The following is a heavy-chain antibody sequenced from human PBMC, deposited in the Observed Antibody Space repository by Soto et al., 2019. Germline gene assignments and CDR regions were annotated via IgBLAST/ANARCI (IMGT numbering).Heavy chain of an antibody. Sequence: SETLSLTCAVHRRSFSGYYWSWIRQPPGKGLEWIGEINHSGSTNYNPSLKSRVTISVDTSKNQFSLKLSSVTAADTAVYYCARGLAGRWLQFRGQGTLVTVSS. CDR1: RRSFSGYY. CDR3: ARGLAGRWLQF. V-gene: IGHV4-34*01. J-gene: IGHJ4*02. CDR2: INHSGST. D-gene: IGHD5-12*01.